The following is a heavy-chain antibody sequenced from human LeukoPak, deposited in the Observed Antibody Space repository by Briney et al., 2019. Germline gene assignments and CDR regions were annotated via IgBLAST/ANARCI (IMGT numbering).Heavy chain of an antibody. CDR1: GYTFTSYG. CDR3: ARGPFWITMIPVPFDY. D-gene: IGHD3-22*01. Sequence: ASVKVSCKASGYTFTSYGISWVRQAPGQGLEWMGWISAYNGNTNYAQKLQGRVTMTTDTSTSTAYVELRSLRSDDTAVYYCARGPFWITMIPVPFDYWGQGTLVTVSS. CDR2: ISAYNGNT. J-gene: IGHJ4*02. V-gene: IGHV1-18*01.